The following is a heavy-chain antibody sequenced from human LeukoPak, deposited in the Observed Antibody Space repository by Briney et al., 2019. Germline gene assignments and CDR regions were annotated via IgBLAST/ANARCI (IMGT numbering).Heavy chain of an antibody. Sequence: PSETLSLTCTVSGGSISSYWWSWIRQPPGKGLEWIGYISYSGSTDYNPSLKSRVTISVDTSKNQFSLRLSSVTAADTAVYYCARHEAGTTNDYWGQGTLVTVSS. V-gene: IGHV4-59*08. CDR1: GGSISSYW. D-gene: IGHD4-17*01. J-gene: IGHJ4*02. CDR2: ISYSGST. CDR3: ARHEAGTTNDY.